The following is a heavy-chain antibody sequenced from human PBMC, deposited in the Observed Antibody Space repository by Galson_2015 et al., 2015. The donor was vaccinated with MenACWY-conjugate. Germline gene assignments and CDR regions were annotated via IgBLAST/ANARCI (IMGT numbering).Heavy chain of an antibody. CDR2: IIPILGTA. CDR3: ASGRELLANFDY. CDR1: GGTFSSYA. J-gene: IGHJ4*02. V-gene: IGHV1-69*13. Sequence: SVKVSCKASGGTFSSYAISWVRQAPGQGLEWMGGIIPILGTANYAQRFQGRVTITADESTSTAYMELSSLRSEDTAVYYCASGRELLANFDYWGQGTLVTVSS. D-gene: IGHD1-26*01.